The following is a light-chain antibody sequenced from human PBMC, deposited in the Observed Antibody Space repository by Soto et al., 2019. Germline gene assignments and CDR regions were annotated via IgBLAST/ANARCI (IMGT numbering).Light chain of an antibody. V-gene: IGKV4-1*01. CDR1: QSVLYSANNKNY. CDR3: QQYYSTLALT. J-gene: IGKJ4*01. CDR2: WAS. Sequence: DIVMTQSPDSLAVSLGERATINCKSSQSVLYSANNKNYLAWSQQKPGQPPKLLISWASTRESGVPGRFSGSGSGTDFTLTISSLQAEDVAVYYCQQYYSTLALTFGGGTKVEIK.